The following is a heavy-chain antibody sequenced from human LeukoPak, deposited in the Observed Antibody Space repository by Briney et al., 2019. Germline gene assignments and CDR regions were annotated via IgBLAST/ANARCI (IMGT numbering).Heavy chain of an antibody. CDR3: ASRSSIWSGYQDTLYYFDS. Sequence: PSETLSLTCTVSGGSISSYYWSWIRQPPGKRLEWIGHIYYSGSTNYNPSLKSRVTISVDTSKNQFSLKLSSVTAADTAVYYCASRSSIWSGYQDTLYYFDSWGQGILVTVSS. J-gene: IGHJ4*02. D-gene: IGHD3-3*01. CDR1: GGSISSYY. CDR2: IYYSGST. V-gene: IGHV4-59*01.